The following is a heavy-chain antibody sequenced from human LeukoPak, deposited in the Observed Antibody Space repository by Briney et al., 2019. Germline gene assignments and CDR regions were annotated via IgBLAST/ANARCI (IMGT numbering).Heavy chain of an antibody. CDR2: IWYDGSNK. V-gene: IGHV3-33*01. CDR1: GFSFSTYG. D-gene: IGHD2-2*01. Sequence: GGSLRLSCAASGFSFSTYGMRWVRQAPGKGLEWVRDIWYDGSNKYYADSVKGRFTISRDNSMNTLYMQMNSLRGEDAAVYYCVRGGYCSGTSCAHYDGMDVWGQGTTVTVSS. J-gene: IGHJ6*02. CDR3: VRGGYCSGTSCAHYDGMDV.